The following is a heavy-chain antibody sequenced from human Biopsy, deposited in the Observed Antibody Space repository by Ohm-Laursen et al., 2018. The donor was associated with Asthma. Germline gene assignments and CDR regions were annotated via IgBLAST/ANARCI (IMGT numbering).Heavy chain of an antibody. V-gene: IGHV3-9*01. Sequence: SLRLSCAASGFRFESFAMHWVRQAPGKGLEWVAGIGLDSGTTVYAGSVRGRFTISRDNAKKKLSLQMNSLRAEDTAVYYCARGYDSSSWGQGTPVTVSS. CDR2: IGLDSGTT. CDR1: GFRFESFA. CDR3: ARGYDSSS. J-gene: IGHJ5*02. D-gene: IGHD6-6*01.